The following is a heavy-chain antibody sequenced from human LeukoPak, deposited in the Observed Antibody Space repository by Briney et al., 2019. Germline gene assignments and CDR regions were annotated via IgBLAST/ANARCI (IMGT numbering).Heavy chain of an antibody. V-gene: IGHV3-15*01. J-gene: IGHJ4*02. Sequence: GGSLRLSRAASGFTFSNAWMSWVRQAPGKGLEWVGRIKSKTDGGTTDYAAPVKGRFTISRDDSKNTLYLQMNSLKTEDTAVYYCTRENHDFWSGYYFDHWGQGTLVTVSS. CDR1: GFTFSNAW. D-gene: IGHD3-3*01. CDR2: IKSKTDGGTT. CDR3: TRENHDFWSGYYFDH.